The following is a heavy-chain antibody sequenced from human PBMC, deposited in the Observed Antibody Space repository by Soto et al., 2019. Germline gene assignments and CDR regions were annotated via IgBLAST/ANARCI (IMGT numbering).Heavy chain of an antibody. V-gene: IGHV4-39*01. Sequence: SETLSLTCTVSGGSISSSDFYWGWLRQTPGKGLEFIGSMYYSGTTYYNPSLKSRVTISVDTSKNQFTLKLISVTAADTAVYYCAVVDSTGNWFDPWGEGALVTRLL. CDR3: AVVDSTGNWFDP. J-gene: IGHJ5*02. CDR1: GGSISSSDFY. CDR2: MYYSGTT. D-gene: IGHD6-25*01.